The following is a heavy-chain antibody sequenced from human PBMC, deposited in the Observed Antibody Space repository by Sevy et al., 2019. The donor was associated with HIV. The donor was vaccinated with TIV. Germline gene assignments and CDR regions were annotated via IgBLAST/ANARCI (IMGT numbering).Heavy chain of an antibody. CDR2: IYFTGNT. Sequence: SETLSLTCSVSGGSISSYFWTWVRQSPGKGLEWIDNIYFTGNTDYSPSLKSRVTLSLDTSKSQFSLTLKSGTAAVTAIYFCARDSTTRPRVLDYWGQGTLVTVSS. CDR3: ARDSTTRPRVLDY. D-gene: IGHD1-1*01. J-gene: IGHJ4*02. V-gene: IGHV4-59*01. CDR1: GGSISSYF.